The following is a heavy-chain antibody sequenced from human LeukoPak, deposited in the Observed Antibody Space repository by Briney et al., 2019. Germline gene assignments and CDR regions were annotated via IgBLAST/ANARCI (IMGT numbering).Heavy chain of an antibody. CDR1: GGSISSYY. V-gene: IGHV4-34*01. D-gene: IGHD2/OR15-2a*01. Sequence: SETLSLTCTVSGGSISSYYWSWIRQPPGKGLEWIGEINHSGSTNYNPSLKSRVTISVDTSKNQFSLKLSSVTAADTAVYYCARRPHSITRKAFDIWGQGTMVTVSS. CDR3: ARRPHSITRKAFDI. CDR2: INHSGST. J-gene: IGHJ3*02.